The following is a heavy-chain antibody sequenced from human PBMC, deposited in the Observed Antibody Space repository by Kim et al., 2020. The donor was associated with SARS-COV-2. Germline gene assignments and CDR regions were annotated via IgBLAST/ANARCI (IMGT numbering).Heavy chain of an antibody. V-gene: IGHV1-18*01. J-gene: IGHJ3*02. CDR3: ARAGAISDAFDI. D-gene: IGHD6-19*01. Sequence: NYDQKLQGSVTMTTDTSTSTAYMELRSLRSDDTAVYYCARAGAISDAFDIWGQGTMVTVSS.